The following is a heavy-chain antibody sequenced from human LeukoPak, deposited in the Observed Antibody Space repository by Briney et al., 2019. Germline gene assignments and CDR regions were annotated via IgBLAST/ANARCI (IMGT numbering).Heavy chain of an antibody. Sequence: GGSLRLSCAASGFTFSSYAMHWVRQAPGKGLEWVAVISYDGSNKYYADSVKGRFTISRDNSKNTLYLQMNSLRAEDTAVYYCARVDGYSSSWGFDYWGQGTLVTVSS. CDR3: ARVDGYSSSWGFDY. J-gene: IGHJ4*02. CDR1: GFTFSSYA. D-gene: IGHD6-13*01. V-gene: IGHV3-30-3*01. CDR2: ISYDGSNK.